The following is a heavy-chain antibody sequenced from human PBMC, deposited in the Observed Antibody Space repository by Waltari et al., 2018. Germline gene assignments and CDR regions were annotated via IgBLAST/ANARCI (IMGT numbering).Heavy chain of an antibody. CDR1: GGSISSGGYY. Sequence: QVQLQESGPGLVKPSQTLSLTCTVSGGSISSGGYYWSWIRQHPGKGLGWIGYIYHSGRPTYNPSLKSRVTVSVDRSKNQFSLKLSSVTAADTAVYYCARDLGIAAAGDYYYYGMDVWGQGTTVTVSS. CDR3: ARDLGIAAAGDYYYYGMDV. V-gene: IGHV4-31*03. J-gene: IGHJ6*02. D-gene: IGHD6-13*01. CDR2: IYHSGRP.